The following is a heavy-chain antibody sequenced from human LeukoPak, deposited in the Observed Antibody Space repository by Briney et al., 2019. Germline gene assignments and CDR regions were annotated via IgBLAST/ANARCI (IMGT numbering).Heavy chain of an antibody. D-gene: IGHD6-6*01. CDR1: GGSFSGYY. Sequence: SETLSLTCAVYGGSFSGYYWSWIRQPPGKGLEWIGEINHSGSTNYNPSLKSRVTISVDTSKNQFSLKLSSVTAADTAVYYCARGSARPLMKHYYYYMDVWGKGTTVTVSS. CDR3: ARGSARPLMKHYYYYMDV. J-gene: IGHJ6*03. V-gene: IGHV4-34*01. CDR2: INHSGST.